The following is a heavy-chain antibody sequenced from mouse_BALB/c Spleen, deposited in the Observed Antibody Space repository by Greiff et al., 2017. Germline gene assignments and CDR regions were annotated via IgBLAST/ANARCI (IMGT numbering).Heavy chain of an antibody. D-gene: IGHD2-14*01. Sequence: VQLQQSGAELVRPGTSVKVSCKASGYAFTNYLIEWVKQRPGQGLEWIGVINPGSGGTNYNEKFKGKATLTVDKSSSTAYMQLSSLTSDDSAVYFCARNRYDWFAYWGQGTLVTVSA. CDR3: ARNRYDWFAY. J-gene: IGHJ3*01. V-gene: IGHV1-54*01. CDR2: INPGSGGT. CDR1: GYAFTNYL.